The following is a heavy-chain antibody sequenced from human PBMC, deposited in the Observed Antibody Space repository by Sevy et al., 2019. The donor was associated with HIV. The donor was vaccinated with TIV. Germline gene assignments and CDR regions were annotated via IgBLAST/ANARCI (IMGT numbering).Heavy chain of an antibody. CDR2: ISWHGSTL. J-gene: IGHJ4*01. CDR1: GFTFDDYA. D-gene: IGHD3-10*01. V-gene: IGHV3-9*01. CDR3: AKHKAQEGSGSYNFDY. Sequence: CGYLRLSCAASGFTFDDYAMHWVRQAPGKGLEWVSGISWHGSTLGYADSVKGRFTISRDNAKNSLYLHMNSLRAEDAALYYCAKHKAQEGSGSYNFDYWGHGTMVIVSS.